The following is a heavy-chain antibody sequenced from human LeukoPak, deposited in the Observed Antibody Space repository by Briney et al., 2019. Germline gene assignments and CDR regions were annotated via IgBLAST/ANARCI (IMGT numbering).Heavy chain of an antibody. J-gene: IGHJ4*02. Sequence: GGSLRLSCRASGFSFKSYAMHWVRQAPGKGLEYVSSLSSNGLSTYYADSVKGRFTISRDNSKNTLYLQMSSLRAEDTAVYYCVKSDNIVGATYFDYWGQGTLVTVSS. V-gene: IGHV3-64D*09. CDR2: LSSNGLST. D-gene: IGHD1-26*01. CDR3: VKSDNIVGATYFDY. CDR1: GFSFKSYA.